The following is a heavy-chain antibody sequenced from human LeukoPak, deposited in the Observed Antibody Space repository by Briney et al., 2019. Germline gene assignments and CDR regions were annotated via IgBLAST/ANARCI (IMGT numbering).Heavy chain of an antibody. V-gene: IGHV4-4*07. D-gene: IGHD3-9*01. J-gene: IGHJ4*02. CDR2: IYTSGST. CDR1: GGSISSYY. Sequence: ETLXLTXTVSGGSISSYYWSWIRQPAGKGLEWIGRIYTSGSTNYNPSLKSRVAISVDTSKNQFSLKLSSVAAADTAVYYCARHTIAFYFDYWGQGTLVTVSS. CDR3: ARHTIAFYFDY.